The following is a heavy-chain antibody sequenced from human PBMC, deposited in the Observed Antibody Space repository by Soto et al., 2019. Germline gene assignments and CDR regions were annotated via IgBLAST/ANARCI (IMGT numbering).Heavy chain of an antibody. J-gene: IGHJ4*02. D-gene: IGHD3-10*01. V-gene: IGHV1-18*01. CDR1: GNTFASHG. CDR3: ARVDPRGVAVVRDY. CDR2: ISGFNGQT. Sequence: ASVKVSCKASGNTFASHGFSWVRQAPGQGLEWMGWISGFNGQTNYALKFQGRVTLATDASTSTAYMELRSLRSDDTAVYFCARVDPRGVAVVRDYWGQGTLVTVSS.